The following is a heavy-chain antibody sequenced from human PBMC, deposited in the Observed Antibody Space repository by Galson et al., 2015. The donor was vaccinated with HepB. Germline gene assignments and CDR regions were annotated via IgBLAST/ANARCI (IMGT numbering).Heavy chain of an antibody. Sequence: SLRLSCAASGFSFSSYAMNWVRQAPGKGLEWVSTISGSGRSTYYADSVKGRFTISRDNSKNTLYLQMNSLRAEDTAVYYCAKNEDFIVQGGTDTFDFWGQGTTVTVSS. V-gene: IGHV3-23*01. CDR3: AKNEDFIVQGGTDTFDF. CDR2: ISGSGRST. D-gene: IGHD3-10*01. CDR1: GFSFSSYA. J-gene: IGHJ3*01.